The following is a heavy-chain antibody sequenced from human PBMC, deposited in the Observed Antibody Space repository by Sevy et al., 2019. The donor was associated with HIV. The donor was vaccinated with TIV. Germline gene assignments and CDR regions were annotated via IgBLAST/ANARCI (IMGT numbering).Heavy chain of an antibody. CDR3: RGVGTTTAFDY. D-gene: IGHD1-26*01. CDR2: ISYDGSNK. CDR1: GFTFSSYA. Sequence: GGSLRLSCAASGFTFSSYAMHWVRQTPGKGLEWVAIISYDGSNKYHVDSVKGRFIISRDNSKNTLYLQMNSLRAEDTAIYYCRGVGTTTAFDYWGQGTLVTVSS. J-gene: IGHJ4*02. V-gene: IGHV3-30*04.